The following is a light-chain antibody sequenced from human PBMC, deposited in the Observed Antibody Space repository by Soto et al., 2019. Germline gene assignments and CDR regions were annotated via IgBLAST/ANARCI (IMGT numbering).Light chain of an antibody. CDR2: GAS. V-gene: IGKV3-15*01. CDR1: QSVSSN. Sequence: EIVMTQSPATLSVSPGERATLSCRASQSVSSNLAWYQQKPGQAPRLLIYGASTRATGIPARFSGSGSGTEFTLTISSLLSEDFAVYYCQQYNNWLYTFGQGTKLEIK. J-gene: IGKJ2*01. CDR3: QQYNNWLYT.